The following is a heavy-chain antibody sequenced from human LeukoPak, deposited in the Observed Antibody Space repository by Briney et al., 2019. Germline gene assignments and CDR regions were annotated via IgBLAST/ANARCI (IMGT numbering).Heavy chain of an antibody. Sequence: GGSLRLSCAASGFTFSNYAMSWVRQAPGKGLEWVSGINVSGSSTFYADSVRGRFTISRDNSKNTLYLQMNSLRAEDTAVYYCAKDQYCTSTSCYVGYWGQGTLVTVSS. CDR3: AKDQYCTSTSCYVGY. D-gene: IGHD2-2*01. J-gene: IGHJ4*02. CDR2: INVSGSST. V-gene: IGHV3-23*01. CDR1: GFTFSNYA.